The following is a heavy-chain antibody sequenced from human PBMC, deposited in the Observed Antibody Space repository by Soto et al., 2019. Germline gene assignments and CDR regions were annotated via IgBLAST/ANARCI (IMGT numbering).Heavy chain of an antibody. V-gene: IGHV4-4*07. Sequence: QLQLQESGPGLVKPSATLSLTCTVSGGSISEKYWNWVRQPPGKGLEWIGLIFANGKTDYNPSLKSRVTRSVDASKNQFSLRLTSMPAADTAVYYCVASLAASGLNWLDPWGRGTLVTVSS. CDR3: VASLAASGLNWLDP. D-gene: IGHD6-13*01. CDR1: GGSISEKY. J-gene: IGHJ5*02. CDR2: IFANGKT.